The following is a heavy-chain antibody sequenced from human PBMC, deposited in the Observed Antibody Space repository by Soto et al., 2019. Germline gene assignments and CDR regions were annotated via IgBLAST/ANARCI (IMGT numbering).Heavy chain of an antibody. Sequence: SVKVSCKASGGTFSSYTISWVRQAPGQGLEWMGRIIPILGIANYAQKFQGRVTMTTDTSTSTAYMELRSLRSDDTAVYYCARESPPADYWGQGTLVTVSS. CDR3: ARESPPADY. J-gene: IGHJ4*02. CDR1: GGTFSSYT. V-gene: IGHV1-69*04. CDR2: IIPILGIA.